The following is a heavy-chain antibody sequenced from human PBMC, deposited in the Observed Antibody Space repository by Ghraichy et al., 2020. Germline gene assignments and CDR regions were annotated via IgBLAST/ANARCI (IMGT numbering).Heavy chain of an antibody. J-gene: IGHJ3*02. CDR2: ISSSSSTI. CDR3: ATNRPPLRFLEWDAFDI. D-gene: IGHD3-3*01. Sequence: GGSLRLSCAASGFTFSSYSMNWVRQAPGKGLEWVSYISSSSSTIYYADSVKGRFTISRDNAKNSLYLQMNSLRDEDTAVYYCATNRPPLRFLEWDAFDIWGQGTMVTVSS. CDR1: GFTFSSYS. V-gene: IGHV3-48*02.